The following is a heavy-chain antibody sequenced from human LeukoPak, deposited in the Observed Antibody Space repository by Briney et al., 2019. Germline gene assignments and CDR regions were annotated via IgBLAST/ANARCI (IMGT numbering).Heavy chain of an antibody. V-gene: IGHV4-61*02. CDR2: IYTSGST. J-gene: IGHJ3*02. D-gene: IGHD2-21*02. CDR1: GGSIRSGSYY. CDR3: AREDCGGDCPTFDI. Sequence: PSETLSLTCTVSGGSIRSGSYYWSWIRQPAGKGLEWIGRIYTSGSTNYNPSLKSRVTISVDTSKNQFSLKLSSVTAADTAVYYCAREDCGGDCPTFDIWGQGTMVTVSS.